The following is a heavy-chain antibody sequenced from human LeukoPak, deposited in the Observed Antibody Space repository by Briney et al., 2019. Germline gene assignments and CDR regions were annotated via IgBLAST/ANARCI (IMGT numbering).Heavy chain of an antibody. CDR3: AKGVQWSSGWYVRY. D-gene: IGHD6-19*01. J-gene: IGHJ4*02. Sequence: QTGGSLRLSCAASGFTFSSYAMSWVRQAPGKGLEWVSAISGSGGSTYYADSVKGRFTISRDNSKNTLYLQMNSLRAEDTAVYYCAKGVQWSSGWYVRYWGQGTLVTVSS. CDR1: GFTFSSYA. V-gene: IGHV3-23*01. CDR2: ISGSGGST.